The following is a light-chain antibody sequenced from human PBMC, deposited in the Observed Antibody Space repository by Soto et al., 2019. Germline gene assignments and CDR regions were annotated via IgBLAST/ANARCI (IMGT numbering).Light chain of an antibody. V-gene: IGKV1-39*01. CDR3: QQSYSPRT. CDR2: AAS. CDR1: QSISSH. Sequence: DIQMTQSPSSLSASVGDRVTITCRASQSISSHLNWYQQKPGKAPKLLIYAASSLQSGVPSRFSGSGSGTDFTLTISSLQPEDFATYYCQQSYSPRTFGQGTKLEIK. J-gene: IGKJ2*01.